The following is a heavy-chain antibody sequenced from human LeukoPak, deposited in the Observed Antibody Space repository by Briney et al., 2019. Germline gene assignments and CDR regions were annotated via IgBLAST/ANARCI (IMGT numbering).Heavy chain of an antibody. Sequence: GGSLRLSCAASGFTFSSYAMHWVRQAPGKGLEWVAVISYDGSNKYYADSVKGRFTISRDNSKNTLHLQMNSLRAEDTAVYYCAREGVDDILTYYFDYWGQGTLVTVSS. CDR2: ISYDGSNK. J-gene: IGHJ4*02. CDR1: GFTFSSYA. D-gene: IGHD3-9*01. V-gene: IGHV3-30*01. CDR3: AREGVDDILTYYFDY.